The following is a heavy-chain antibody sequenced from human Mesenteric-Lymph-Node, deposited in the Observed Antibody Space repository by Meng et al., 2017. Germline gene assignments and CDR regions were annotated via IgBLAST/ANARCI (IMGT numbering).Heavy chain of an antibody. CDR2: IYPGDSDT. J-gene: IGHJ3*01. D-gene: IGHD2-15*01. CDR3: ARILGYCSDGNCDPDAFDL. CDR1: GYRFTYYW. Sequence: GESLKISCKGSGYRFTYYWIGWVRQMPGKGLEWMGIIYPGDSDTRYSPSFQGQVTISADKSISTAYLQWSSLKASDSGVYYCARILGYCSDGNCDPDAFDLWGQGTMVTVSS. V-gene: IGHV5-51*01.